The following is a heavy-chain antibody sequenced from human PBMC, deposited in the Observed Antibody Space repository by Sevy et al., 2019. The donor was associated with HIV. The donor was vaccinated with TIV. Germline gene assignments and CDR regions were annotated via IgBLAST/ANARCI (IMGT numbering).Heavy chain of an antibody. Sequence: ASVNVSCKASGYIFGIYDISWVRQAPGQGLEWMGWITPYSGDTNYAQKLQGRVTITTDTFTRTSYMELSSLTSDDAGVYYCARGRAPDNGRYYFDYWAQGTLVTVSS. CDR1: GYIFGIYD. CDR2: ITPYSGDT. V-gene: IGHV1-18*01. CDR3: ARGRAPDNGRYYFDY. D-gene: IGHD1-26*01. J-gene: IGHJ4*02.